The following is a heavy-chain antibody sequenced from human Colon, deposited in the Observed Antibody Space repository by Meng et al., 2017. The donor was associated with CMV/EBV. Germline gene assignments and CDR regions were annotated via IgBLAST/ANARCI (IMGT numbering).Heavy chain of an antibody. J-gene: IGHJ4*02. CDR3: AADIMSVGGTFDF. Sequence: SCVVSGFTFSKSWMHWVRQAPGKGLEWVSYIDGGRTAYADSMEGRFTISRDNAENTLYLQMNSLRVDDTAVYYCAADIMSVGGTFDFWGQGALVTVSS. D-gene: IGHD6-19*01. V-gene: IGHV3-74*01. CDR2: IDGGRT. CDR1: GFTFSKSW.